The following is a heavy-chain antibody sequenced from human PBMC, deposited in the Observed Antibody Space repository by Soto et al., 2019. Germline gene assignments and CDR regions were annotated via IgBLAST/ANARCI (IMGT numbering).Heavy chain of an antibody. J-gene: IGHJ5*02. V-gene: IGHV4-31*03. CDR2: IHYSGGATYSP. CDR1: GASIISDGYY. CDR3: ARVPTYYHDSIGYQPFHP. D-gene: IGHD3-22*01. Sequence: QVQLQESGPGLVEPSQTLSLICTVSGASIISDGYYWTWIRQHPGKGLEWLGYIHYSGGATYSPAYNLSLKSRIAISVETSKRLFSLKLTSVSAADTAVYYCARVPTYYHDSIGYQPFHPWAQGTLVTVSS.